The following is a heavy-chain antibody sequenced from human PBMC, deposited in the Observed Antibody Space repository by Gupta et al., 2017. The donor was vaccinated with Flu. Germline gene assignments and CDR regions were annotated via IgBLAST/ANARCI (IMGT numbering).Heavy chain of an antibody. Sequence: QVQLQESGPGLVKPSETLSLTCSFSGASINSGNYYWTWIRQPAGKGLEWIGRIYTSGNSDYNPSLKSRVTISLDRSENHFSLKLDSVTAADTAVYYCARDLGRRTNAGRLDPWGQGILVTVS. J-gene: IGHJ5*02. D-gene: IGHD1-1*01. V-gene: IGHV4-61*02. CDR1: GASINSGNYY. CDR3: ARDLGRRTNAGRLDP. CDR2: IYTSGNS.